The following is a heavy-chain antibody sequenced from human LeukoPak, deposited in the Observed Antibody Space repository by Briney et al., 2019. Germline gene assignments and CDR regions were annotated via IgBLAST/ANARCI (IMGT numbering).Heavy chain of an antibody. CDR3: ARYEYFDL. CDR2: IRYDGSDQ. CDR1: GFTFSSYW. Sequence: GGSLRLSCAASGFTFSSYWMSWVRQAPGKGLEWVAFIRYDGSDQYYADSVKGRFTISRDNSKNTLSLHLNSLRSEDTAVYYCARYEYFDLWGQGTLVIVSS. D-gene: IGHD2-15*01. J-gene: IGHJ4*02. V-gene: IGHV3-30*02.